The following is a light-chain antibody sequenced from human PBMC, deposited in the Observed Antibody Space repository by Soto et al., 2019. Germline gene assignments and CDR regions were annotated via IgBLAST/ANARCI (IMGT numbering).Light chain of an antibody. CDR1: QSVSSY. Sequence: ESVLTHNPATLSLSPGERATLSCRASQSVSSYLAWYQQKPGQAPRLLIYDASNRATGIPARFSGSGSGTDFTPTISSLEPEDFAVYYCQQRSNWPPTTFGQGTRLEIK. CDR3: QQRSNWPPTT. J-gene: IGKJ5*01. V-gene: IGKV3-11*01. CDR2: DAS.